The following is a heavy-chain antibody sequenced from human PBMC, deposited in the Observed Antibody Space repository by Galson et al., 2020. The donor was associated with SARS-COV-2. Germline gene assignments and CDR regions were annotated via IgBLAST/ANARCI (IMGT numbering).Heavy chain of an antibody. Sequence: GESLKISCAASGFTFSSYAMHWVRQAPGKGLEWVAVISYDGSNKYYADSVKGRFTISRDNSKNTLYLQMNSLRAEDTAVYYCARAGSGSYLSYFDYWGQGTLVTVSS. CDR2: ISYDGSNK. CDR1: GFTFSSYA. CDR3: ARAGSGSYLSYFDY. V-gene: IGHV3-30*04. J-gene: IGHJ4*02. D-gene: IGHD3-10*01.